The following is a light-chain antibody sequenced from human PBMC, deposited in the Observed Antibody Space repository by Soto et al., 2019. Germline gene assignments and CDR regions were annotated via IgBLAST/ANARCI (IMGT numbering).Light chain of an antibody. J-gene: IGLJ1*01. Sequence: QSALTQPRSVSGSPGQSVTISCTGTSSDVGRYYFVSWFQQHPGKAPKLIIYDVTKRPSGVPNRFSGSKSGYTASLTISGLQAEDEAEYYCCSYAGSSPHVFGTGTQLTVL. V-gene: IGLV2-11*01. CDR2: DVT. CDR1: SSDVGRYYF. CDR3: CSYAGSSPHV.